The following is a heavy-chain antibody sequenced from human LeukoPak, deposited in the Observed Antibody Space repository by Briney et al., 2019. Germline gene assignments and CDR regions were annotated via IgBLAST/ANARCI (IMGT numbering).Heavy chain of an antibody. CDR2: IYHRGST. Sequence: PSETLSLTCAVSGGSISSGDYSWSWIRQPPGKGLEWIGYIYHRGSTFYNPSLKSRVTISVDRSKNQFSLRLSSVTAADTAVYYCARVGAYSDLDYWGQGTLVTVSS. J-gene: IGHJ4*02. D-gene: IGHD2-21*01. CDR1: GGSISSGDYS. CDR3: ARVGAYSDLDY. V-gene: IGHV4-30-2*01.